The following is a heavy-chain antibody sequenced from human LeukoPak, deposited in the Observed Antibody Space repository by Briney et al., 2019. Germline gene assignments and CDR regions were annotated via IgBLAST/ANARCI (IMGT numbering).Heavy chain of an antibody. V-gene: IGHV3-23*01. CDR1: GFTFSSYA. CDR3: AKEDYYDSSGYYLGPSYFYY. D-gene: IGHD3-22*01. Sequence: GGSLRLSCAASGFTFSSYAMSWVRQAPGKGLEWVSAISGSGGSTYYADSVRGRFTISRDNSKNTLYLQMNSLRAEDTAVYYCAKEDYYDSSGYYLGPSYFYYWGQGTLVTVSS. J-gene: IGHJ4*02. CDR2: ISGSGGST.